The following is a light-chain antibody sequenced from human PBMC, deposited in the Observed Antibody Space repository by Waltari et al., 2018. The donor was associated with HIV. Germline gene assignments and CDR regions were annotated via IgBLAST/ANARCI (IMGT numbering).Light chain of an antibody. J-gene: IGLJ2*01. V-gene: IGLV3-1*01. CDR3: QAWDSSAVL. CDR2: EDL. CDR1: KLGDKY. Sequence: SYELTQPPSVSVSPGQTASITCSGDKLGDKYACWYQQKPGQSPVPVIYEDLKRPSGIPERFSGSNSGNTATLTISGTQAMDEADYYCQAWDSSAVLFGGGTKLTVL.